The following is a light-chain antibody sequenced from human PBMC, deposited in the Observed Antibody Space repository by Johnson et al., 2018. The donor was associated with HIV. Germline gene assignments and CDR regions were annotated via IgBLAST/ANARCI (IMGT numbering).Light chain of an antibody. CDR2: DNN. J-gene: IGLJ1*01. V-gene: IGLV1-51*01. CDR1: SSNIGNNY. Sequence: QSVLTQPPSVSAAPGQKVTISCSGSSSNIGNNYVSWYQQIPGRAPKLLIYDNNKRPSGIPDRFSGSKSGTSATLGITGLQTGDEADYYCGTWDTSLRVGFFRTGPKVTVL. CDR3: GTWDTSLRVGF.